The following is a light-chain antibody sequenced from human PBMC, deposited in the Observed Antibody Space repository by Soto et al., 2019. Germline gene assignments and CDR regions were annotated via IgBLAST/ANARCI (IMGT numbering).Light chain of an antibody. CDR2: DAS. CDR3: QQYNNWPRT. V-gene: IGKV3-15*01. J-gene: IGKJ1*01. Sequence: EIVMTQSPDTLSVSPGESATLSCRASQSVSNNLAWYQQIPGQAPRLLVYDASTRDTGVPARFTGSGSGTESTLTISSLQSEDFAVYYCQQYNNWPRTFGQGTKVDI. CDR1: QSVSNN.